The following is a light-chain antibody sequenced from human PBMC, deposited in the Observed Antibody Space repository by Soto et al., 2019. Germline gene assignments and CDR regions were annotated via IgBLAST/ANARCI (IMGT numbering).Light chain of an antibody. Sequence: IQLTQSPSSLSASVGDRVTSTCRASQGISSYLAWYQQKPGEAPKLLIYAASTLQSGVPSRFSGSGSGTDFTLTISSLQPEDFATYYCQQLNNYVFTFGPGTKVDIK. CDR2: AAS. CDR1: QGISSY. CDR3: QQLNNYVFT. J-gene: IGKJ3*01. V-gene: IGKV1-9*01.